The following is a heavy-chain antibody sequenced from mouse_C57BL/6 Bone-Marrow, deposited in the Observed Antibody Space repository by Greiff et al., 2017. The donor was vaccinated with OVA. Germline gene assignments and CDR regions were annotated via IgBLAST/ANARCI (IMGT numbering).Heavy chain of an antibody. D-gene: IGHD2-4*01. J-gene: IGHJ2*01. CDR1: GFTFSSYA. CDR2: ISSGGDYI. Sequence: EVQGVESGAGLVKPGGSLKLSCAASGFTFSSYAMSWVRQTPEKRLEWVAYISSGGDYIYYADTVKGRFTISRDNARNTLYLQMSSLKSEDTAMYYCTRGGGTMITYFDYWGQGTTLTVSS. V-gene: IGHV5-9-1*02. CDR3: TRGGGTMITYFDY.